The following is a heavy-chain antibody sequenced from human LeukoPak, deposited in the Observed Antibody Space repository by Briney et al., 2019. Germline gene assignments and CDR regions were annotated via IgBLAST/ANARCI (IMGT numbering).Heavy chain of an antibody. CDR1: GGSISSGGYY. CDR3: ALDSSGYYYFDY. Sequence: SQTLSPTCTVSGGSISSGGYYWSWIRQHPGKGLEWIGCIYYSGSTYYNPSLKSRVTISVDTSKNQFSLKLSSVTAADTAVYYCALDSSGYYYFDYWGQGTLVTVSS. CDR2: IYYSGST. J-gene: IGHJ4*02. V-gene: IGHV4-31*03. D-gene: IGHD3-22*01.